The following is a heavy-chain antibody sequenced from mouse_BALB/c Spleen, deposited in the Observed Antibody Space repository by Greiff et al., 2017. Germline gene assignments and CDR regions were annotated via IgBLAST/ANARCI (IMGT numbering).Heavy chain of an antibody. CDR2: ISNGGGST. J-gene: IGHJ2*01. CDR1: GFTFSSYT. CDR3: ARGGSSYYFDY. Sequence: DVMLVESGGGLVQPGGSLKLSCAASGFTFSSYTMSWVRQTPEKRLEWVAYISNGGGSTYYPDTVKGRFTISRDNAKNTLYLQMSSLKSEDTAMYYCARGGSSYYFDYWGQGTTLTVSS. V-gene: IGHV5-12-2*01. D-gene: IGHD1-1*01.